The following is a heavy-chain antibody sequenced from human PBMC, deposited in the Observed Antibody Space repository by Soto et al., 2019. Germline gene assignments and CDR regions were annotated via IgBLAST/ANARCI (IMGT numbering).Heavy chain of an antibody. V-gene: IGHV3-23*01. Sequence: PGGSLRLSCSVAGFTVSDSMSWVRQAPGKGLEWVSGVSDSGAKTYYADSVKGRFTVSRDNSKNTLYLEMKSLRAEDTAVYYCAKDFQFGGSGTGYFDNWGQGTLVTVSS. CDR3: AKDFQFGGSGTGYFDN. CDR2: VSDSGAKT. J-gene: IGHJ4*02. CDR1: GFTVSDS. D-gene: IGHD3-10*01.